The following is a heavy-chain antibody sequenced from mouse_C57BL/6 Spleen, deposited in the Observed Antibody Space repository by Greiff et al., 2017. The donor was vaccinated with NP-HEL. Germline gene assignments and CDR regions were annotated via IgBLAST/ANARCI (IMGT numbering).Heavy chain of an antibody. D-gene: IGHD2-14*01. CDR3: ARYYRYRYFDV. Sequence: EVQVVESGGGLVKPGGSLKLSCAASGFTFSDYGMHWVRQAPEKGLEWVAYISSGSSTIYYADTVKGRFTISRDNAKNTLFLQMTSLRYEDTAMYYCARYYRYRYFDVWGTGTTVTVSS. CDR1: GFTFSDYG. V-gene: IGHV5-17*01. CDR2: ISSGSSTI. J-gene: IGHJ1*03.